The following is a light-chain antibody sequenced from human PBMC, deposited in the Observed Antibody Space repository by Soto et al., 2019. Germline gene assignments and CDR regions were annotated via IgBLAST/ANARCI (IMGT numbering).Light chain of an antibody. V-gene: IGKV1-5*03. CDR2: KAS. CDR3: QQYYSYSWT. Sequence: DIQMTQSPSTLSASVGDRVTITCRASQSISTWLAWYQQKPGKAPNLLIYKASNLESGGPSRFSGSGSGTESTLTNSSLQPDDFATYYCQQYYSYSWTFGQETKVEIK. J-gene: IGKJ1*01. CDR1: QSISTW.